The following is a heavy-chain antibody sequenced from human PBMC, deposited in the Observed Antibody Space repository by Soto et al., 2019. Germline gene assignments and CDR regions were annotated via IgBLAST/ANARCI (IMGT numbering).Heavy chain of an antibody. V-gene: IGHV1-3*01. CDR1: GYTFTNHA. D-gene: IGHD3-3*01. Sequence: ASVKVSCKASGYTFTNHAMHWVRQAPGQRLEWMGWINAGTSNTKCSQKFQGRVTITRDTSASTAYMELSSLTSEDTAVYYCARGSMTTIFGVIIDYYYYGMDVWGQGTTVTVSS. CDR3: ARGSMTTIFGVIIDYYYYGMDV. CDR2: INAGTSNT. J-gene: IGHJ6*02.